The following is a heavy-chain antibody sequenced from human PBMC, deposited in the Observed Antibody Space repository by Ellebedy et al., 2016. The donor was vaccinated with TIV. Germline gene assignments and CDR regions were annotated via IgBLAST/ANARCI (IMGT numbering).Heavy chain of an antibody. CDR3: ARGPLGILDY. J-gene: IGHJ4*02. CDR2: VHHTGGT. Sequence: SETLSLXXVVYGGSLSGYYWSWIRQSPEKGLEWIGEVHHTGGTNYNPSLESRLTLSIDTSNNQFSLKLTSMTAAYTAVYYCARGPLGILDYWGQGTLVAVSS. V-gene: IGHV4-34*01. CDR1: GGSLSGYY. D-gene: IGHD6-13*01.